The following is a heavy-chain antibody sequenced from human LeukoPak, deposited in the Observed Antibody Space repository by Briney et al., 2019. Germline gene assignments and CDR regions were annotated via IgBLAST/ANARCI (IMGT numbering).Heavy chain of an antibody. CDR1: GGSFSGYY. V-gene: IGHV4-34*01. Sequence: PSETLSLTCAVYGGSFSGYYWSWIRQPPGKRLEWIGEINHSGSTNYNPSLKSRVTISVDTSKNQFSLKLSSVTAADTAVYYCARGPSIQLWSDPYYYYGMDVWGQGTTVTVSS. D-gene: IGHD5-18*01. J-gene: IGHJ6*02. CDR3: ARGPSIQLWSDPYYYYGMDV. CDR2: INHSGST.